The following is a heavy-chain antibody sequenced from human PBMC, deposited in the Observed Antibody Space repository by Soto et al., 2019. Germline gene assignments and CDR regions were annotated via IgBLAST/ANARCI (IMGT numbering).Heavy chain of an antibody. J-gene: IGHJ1*01. CDR1: GFTFISYS. Sequence: PGVSLRLSCAAAGFTFISYSMSWVRQAPGKGLEWVSAISGSGGSTYYADSVKGRFTISRDNSKNTLYLQMNSLRAEDTAVYYCAKDRIAARPKYFQHWGQGTLVTVSS. D-gene: IGHD6-6*01. CDR2: ISGSGGST. CDR3: AKDRIAARPKYFQH. V-gene: IGHV3-23*01.